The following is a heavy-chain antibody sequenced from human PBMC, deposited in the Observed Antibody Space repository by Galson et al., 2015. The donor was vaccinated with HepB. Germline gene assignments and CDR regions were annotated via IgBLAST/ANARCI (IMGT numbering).Heavy chain of an antibody. CDR1: GGSISSGGYS. Sequence: LSLTCAVSGGSISSGGYSWSWIRQPPGKGLEWIGYIYHSGSTYYNPSLKSRVTISVDRSKNQFSLKLSSVTAADTAVYYCARPYSSGWYGAFDIWGQGTMVTVSS. V-gene: IGHV4-30-2*01. CDR2: IYHSGST. D-gene: IGHD6-19*01. CDR3: ARPYSSGWYGAFDI. J-gene: IGHJ3*02.